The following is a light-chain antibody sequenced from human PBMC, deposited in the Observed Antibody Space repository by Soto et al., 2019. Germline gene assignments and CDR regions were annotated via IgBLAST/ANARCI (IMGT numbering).Light chain of an antibody. CDR2: GAS. Sequence: EIVMTQSPATLSVSPGERATLSCRASQSVSSNLAWYKQKPGQAPRLLIYGASTRATAIPARFSGSGSGTAFTPTVSSLQSEEFAVYYCQQAWKFGQGTKVDI. J-gene: IGKJ1*01. V-gene: IGKV3-15*01. CDR1: QSVSSN. CDR3: QQAWK.